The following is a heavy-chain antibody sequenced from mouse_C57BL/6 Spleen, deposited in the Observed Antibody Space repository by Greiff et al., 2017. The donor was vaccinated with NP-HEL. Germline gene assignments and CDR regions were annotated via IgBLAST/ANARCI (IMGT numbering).Heavy chain of an antibody. J-gene: IGHJ4*01. Sequence: QVQLKQPGAELVKPGASVKMSCKASGYTFTSYWITWVKQRPGQGLEWIGDIYPGSGSTNYNEKFKSKATLTVDTSSSTAYMQLSSLTSEDSAVYYCALYYYGSSYAMDYWGQGTSVTVSS. CDR3: ALYYYGSSYAMDY. CDR2: IYPGSGST. D-gene: IGHD1-1*01. CDR1: GYTFTSYW. V-gene: IGHV1-55*01.